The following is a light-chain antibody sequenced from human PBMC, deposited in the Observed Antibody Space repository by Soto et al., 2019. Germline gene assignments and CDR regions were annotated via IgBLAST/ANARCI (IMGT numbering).Light chain of an antibody. J-gene: IGLJ1*01. Sequence: QSALTQPASVSGSPGQSITITCTGSTSDIGSYNYVSWYLQDPGKAPKLIIYDVSYRPSGVPNRFFGSKSGNTASLTISALQAEDEADYYCSSYTSSSTYVFGTGTKLTVL. CDR2: DVS. CDR1: TSDIGSYNY. V-gene: IGLV2-14*01. CDR3: SSYTSSSTYV.